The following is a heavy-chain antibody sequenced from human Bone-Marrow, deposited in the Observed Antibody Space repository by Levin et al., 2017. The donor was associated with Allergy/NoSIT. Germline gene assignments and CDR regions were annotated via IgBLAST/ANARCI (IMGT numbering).Heavy chain of an antibody. CDR1: GASVSSGPNY. V-gene: IGHV4-61*01. CDR3: ARGFARWLELAHNWFDP. J-gene: IGHJ5*02. CDR2: IYYSGST. Sequence: PSETLSLTCNVSGASVSSGPNYWTWIRQPPGKGLEWIGYIYYSGSTNYNPSLQSRVTISMDTSKNQFSLKLTSVTAADTAVYYCARGFARWLELAHNWFDPWGQGTLVAVSS. D-gene: IGHD5-24*01.